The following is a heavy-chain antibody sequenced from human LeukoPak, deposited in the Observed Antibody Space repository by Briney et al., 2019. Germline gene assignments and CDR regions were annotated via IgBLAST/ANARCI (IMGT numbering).Heavy chain of an antibody. J-gene: IGHJ4*02. V-gene: IGHV3-23*01. CDR3: AGGSEQLEAY. CDR2: ITGSGGGT. D-gene: IGHD6-13*01. Sequence: GGSLRLSCAASGFTFSTHAMTWVRQAPGKGLEWVSAITGSGGGTPYADSVKGRFTLSRDNSKNTLYLQMNSLRAEDTAVYYCAGGSEQLEAYWGQGTLVTVSS. CDR1: GFTFSTHA.